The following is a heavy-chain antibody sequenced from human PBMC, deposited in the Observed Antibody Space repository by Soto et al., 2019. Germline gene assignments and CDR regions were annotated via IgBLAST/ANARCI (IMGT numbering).Heavy chain of an antibody. Sequence: SEMLSLTCTVSGDSVSSGTHYWRWIRQPPGKGLEWIGYIYYSGSTNYNPSLKSRVTISVDTSKNTLSLQMSSLRAEDTAVYYCANVPTALYYYYYAMDVWGQGTTVTVSS. CDR2: IYYSGST. D-gene: IGHD3-10*02. J-gene: IGHJ6*02. V-gene: IGHV4-61*01. CDR1: GDSVSSGTHY. CDR3: ANVPTALYYYYYAMDV.